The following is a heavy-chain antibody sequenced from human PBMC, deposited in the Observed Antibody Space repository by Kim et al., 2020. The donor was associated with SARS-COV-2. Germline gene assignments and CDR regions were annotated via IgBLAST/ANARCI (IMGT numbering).Heavy chain of an antibody. D-gene: IGHD5-12*01. V-gene: IGHV1-69*10. CDR2: INPIPGRA. J-gene: IGHJ5*02. Sequence: SVKVSCKASGGTFTSYAISWVRQAPGQGHEWMGWINPIPGRANYSQKFQGRVTITSDKSASTAYMELSSLRSEDTAFYYCARERVMEGWTQCWMATPW. CDR1: GGTFTSYA. CDR3: ARERVMEGWTQCWMATP.